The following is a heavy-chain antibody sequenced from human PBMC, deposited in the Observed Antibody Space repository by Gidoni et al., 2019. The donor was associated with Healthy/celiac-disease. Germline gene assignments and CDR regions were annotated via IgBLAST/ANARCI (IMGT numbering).Heavy chain of an antibody. J-gene: IGHJ4*02. D-gene: IGHD2-15*01. CDR1: GFTFSSYS. CDR3: ARDYAVAATFGAGRPYYFDY. CDR2: ISSSSSYI. Sequence: EVQLVESGGGLVKPGGSLRLSCAASGFTFSSYSMNWVRQAPGKGLEWVSSISSSSSYIYYADSVKGRFTISRDNAKNSLYLQMNSLRAEDTAVYYCARDYAVAATFGAGRPYYFDYWGQGTLVTVSS. V-gene: IGHV3-21*01.